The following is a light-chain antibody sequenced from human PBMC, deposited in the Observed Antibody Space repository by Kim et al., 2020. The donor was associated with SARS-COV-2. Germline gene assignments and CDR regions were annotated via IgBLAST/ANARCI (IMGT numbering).Light chain of an antibody. V-gene: IGKV3-20*01. CDR3: QQYGTSPRT. CDR2: GAS. J-gene: IGKJ1*01. CDR1: QTVVSNY. Sequence: SPEGKATPSCRASQTVVSNYIAWDQHKPGQAPRLLIFGASTRATGIPDRCSGSGSGTDFTLIISRLEPEEFALYFCQQYGTSPRTVGQGTKGDI.